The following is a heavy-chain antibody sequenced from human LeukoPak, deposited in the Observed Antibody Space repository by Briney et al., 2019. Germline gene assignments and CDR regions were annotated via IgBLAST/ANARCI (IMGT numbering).Heavy chain of an antibody. CDR1: GFTFTTYA. J-gene: IGHJ4*02. Sequence: PGGSLTLSCTGSGFTFTTYAMHWVRPAPGRVLEWVAFISYDGSDKYHADSVKGRFTISRDNSKNTLYLQMNSLRVEDTAVYYCARGSSMLRGPLVIYYFDFWGQGTLVTVSS. CDR2: ISYDGSDK. CDR3: ARGSSMLRGPLVIYYFDF. D-gene: IGHD3-10*01. V-gene: IGHV3-30*04.